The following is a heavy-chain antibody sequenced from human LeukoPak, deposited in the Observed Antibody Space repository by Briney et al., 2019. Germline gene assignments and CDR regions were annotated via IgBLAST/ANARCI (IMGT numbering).Heavy chain of an antibody. D-gene: IGHD6-13*01. CDR2: IFPTDSNT. CDR1: GYNFTNHW. CDR3: ARHSSRWFAGGGFDI. Sequence: HGESLKISCKGSGYNFTNHWIGRVRQMPGKGLEWMGIIFPTDSNTRYSPSFRGQVTISADKSISTAYLQWSSLKAWDTAIYYCARHSSRWFAGGGFDIWGQGTMVSVSS. J-gene: IGHJ3*02. V-gene: IGHV5-51*01.